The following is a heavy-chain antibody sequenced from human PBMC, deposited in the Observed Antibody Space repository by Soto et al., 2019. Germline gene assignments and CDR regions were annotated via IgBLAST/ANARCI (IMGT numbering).Heavy chain of an antibody. CDR3: ATWVLVRERFLTVYGY. V-gene: IGHV1-24*01. D-gene: IGHD3-9*01. Sequence: ASVKVSCKVSGYTLTELSMHWVRQAPGKGLEWMGGFDPEDGETIYAQKFQGRVTMTEDTSTDTAYMELSSLRSEDTAVYYCATWVLVRERFLTVYGYWGQGTLVTVSS. J-gene: IGHJ4*02. CDR1: GYTLTELS. CDR2: FDPEDGET.